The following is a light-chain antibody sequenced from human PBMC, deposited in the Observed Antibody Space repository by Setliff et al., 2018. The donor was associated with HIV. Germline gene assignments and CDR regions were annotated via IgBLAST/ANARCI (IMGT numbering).Light chain of an antibody. J-gene: IGLJ1*01. CDR3: SSYTTSSTLYV. CDR2: DVI. V-gene: IGLV2-14*03. CDR1: SSDVGGYYS. Sequence: QSALTQPASVSGSPGQSITISCTGISSDVGGYYSVYWYQQQPGKAPKLMIYDVINRPSGVSNGFSGSRSGNTASLTISGLQVEDEADYYCSSYTTSSTLYVFGPGTKVT.